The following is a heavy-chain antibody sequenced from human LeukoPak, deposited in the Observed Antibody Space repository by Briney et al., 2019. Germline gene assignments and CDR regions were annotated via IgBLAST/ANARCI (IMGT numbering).Heavy chain of an antibody. CDR2: IYYSGST. D-gene: IGHD3-10*01. V-gene: IGHV4-59*08. J-gene: IGHJ3*02. CDR3: ASYAFGDPNDAFDI. CDR1: GGSISSYY. Sequence: SETLSLTCTVSGGSISSYYWSWIRQPPGKGLEWIGYIYYSGSTNYNPSLKSRVTISVDTSKNQFSLKLSSVTAADTAVYYCASYAFGDPNDAFDIWGQGTMVTVSS.